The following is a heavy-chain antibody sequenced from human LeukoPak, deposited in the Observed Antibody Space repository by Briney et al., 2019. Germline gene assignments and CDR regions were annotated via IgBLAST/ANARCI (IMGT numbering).Heavy chain of an antibody. CDR1: GGSISSYY. V-gene: IGHV4-4*07. D-gene: IGHD2-2*02. CDR3: ASLHCSSTSCYNNWFDP. J-gene: IGHJ5*02. Sequence: PSQTLSLTCTVSGGSISSYYWSSIRQPARKGLEWIGRIYTSGSTNYNPSLKSRVTMSVDTSKNQFSLKLSSVTAADTAVYYCASLHCSSTSCYNNWFDPWGQGTLVTVSS. CDR2: IYTSGST.